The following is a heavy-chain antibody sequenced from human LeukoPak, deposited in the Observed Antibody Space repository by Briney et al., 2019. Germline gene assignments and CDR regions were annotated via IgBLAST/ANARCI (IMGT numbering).Heavy chain of an antibody. Sequence: SETLSLTCTVSGASISSYYWSWVRQPAGKGLEWIGRIYPSGSTNYNPSLKSRVTMSVDTSKNQFSLKLSPVTVADTAVYYCARDRNLVVVPAVANFDYWGQGTLVTVSS. J-gene: IGHJ4*02. CDR1: GASISSYY. D-gene: IGHD2-2*01. CDR2: IYPSGST. V-gene: IGHV4-4*07. CDR3: ARDRNLVVVPAVANFDY.